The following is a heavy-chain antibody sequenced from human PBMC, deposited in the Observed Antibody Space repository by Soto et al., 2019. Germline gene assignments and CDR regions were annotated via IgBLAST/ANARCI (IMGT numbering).Heavy chain of an antibody. CDR3: ARGEGGQRLIFDY. CDR1: GGSFSSDT. D-gene: IGHD6-25*01. Sequence: QVQLVQSGAEVKKPGSSVKVSCKASGGSFSSDTISWVRQAPGQGLEWMGMIIPILAIPNYAQRFQGRVTITADESTSTAYMELISLRSEDTDVYYCARGEGGQRLIFDYWGQGNMVTVSS. CDR2: IIPILAIP. V-gene: IGHV1-69*02. J-gene: IGHJ4*02.